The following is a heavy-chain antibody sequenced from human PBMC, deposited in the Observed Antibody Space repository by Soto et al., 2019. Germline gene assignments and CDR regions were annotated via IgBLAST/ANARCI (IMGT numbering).Heavy chain of an antibody. CDR3: HRSGYSYGCLGGFDP. J-gene: IGHJ5*02. CDR2: IYYSGST. Sequence: QVQLQESGPGLVKPSQTLSLTCTVSGGSISSGDYYWSWIRQPPGKGLEWIGYIYYSGSTYYNPSLKSRVTISVDTSKNQFSLKLSSVTATVTAVYYCHRSGYSYGCLGGFDPWGQGTLVTVSS. CDR1: GGSISSGDYY. V-gene: IGHV4-30-4*01. D-gene: IGHD5-18*01.